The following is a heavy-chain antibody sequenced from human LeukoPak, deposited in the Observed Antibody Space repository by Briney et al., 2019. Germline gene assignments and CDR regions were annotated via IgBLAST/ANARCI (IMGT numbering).Heavy chain of an antibody. CDR3: TREFPSIAAAGD. V-gene: IGHV3-23*01. Sequence: GGSLRLSCAASGFIFGSYAMNWVRQAPGKGLAWVATISRSDGTTYYAGSVKGRFTISRDNSKNIVSLQMNSLRAEDTAVYYCTREFPSIAAAGDWGQGTLVTVSS. D-gene: IGHD6-25*01. J-gene: IGHJ4*02. CDR1: GFIFGSYA. CDR2: ISRSDGTT.